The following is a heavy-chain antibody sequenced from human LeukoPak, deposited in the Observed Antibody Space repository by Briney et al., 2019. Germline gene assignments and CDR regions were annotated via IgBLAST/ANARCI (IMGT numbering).Heavy chain of an antibody. V-gene: IGHV3-23*01. J-gene: IGHJ5*02. D-gene: IGHD3-10*01. CDR3: AKMYGSGSWFSSWFDP. CDR2: ISGSGGST. CDR1: GFTFSSYA. Sequence: PGGSLRLSRAASGFTFSSYAMSWVRQAPGKGLEWVSAISGSGGSTYYADSVKGRFTISRDNSKNALYLQMNSLRAEDTAVYYCAKMYGSGSWFSSWFDPWGQGTLVTVSS.